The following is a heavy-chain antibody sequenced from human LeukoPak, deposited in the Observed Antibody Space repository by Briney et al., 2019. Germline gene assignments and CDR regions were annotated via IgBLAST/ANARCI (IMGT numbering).Heavy chain of an antibody. CDR1: GYTFTSYD. CDR2: MNPNSGNT. D-gene: IGHD4-17*01. J-gene: IGHJ6*03. V-gene: IGHV1-8*01. Sequence: ASVKVSCTASGYTFTSYDINWVRQAPGQGLEWMGWMNPNSGNTGYAQKFQGRVTMTRNTSISTAYMELSSLRSEDTAVYYCARGPHIRYFYYYYMDVWGKGTTVTVSS. CDR3: ARGPHIRYFYYYYMDV.